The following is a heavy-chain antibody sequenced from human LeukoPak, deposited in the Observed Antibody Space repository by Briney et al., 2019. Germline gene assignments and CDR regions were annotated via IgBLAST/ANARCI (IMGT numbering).Heavy chain of an antibody. CDR2: INTDGSST. CDR3: ARSKKGSSGYYFDY. V-gene: IGHV3-74*01. Sequence: GGSLRLSCAASGFTFSSYWMHWVRHAPGKGLVWVSRINTDGSSTSYADSVRGRFTISRDNAKNTLYLQMNSLRAEDTAVYYCARSKKGSSGYYFDYWGQGTLVTVSS. D-gene: IGHD3-22*01. CDR1: GFTFSSYW. J-gene: IGHJ4*02.